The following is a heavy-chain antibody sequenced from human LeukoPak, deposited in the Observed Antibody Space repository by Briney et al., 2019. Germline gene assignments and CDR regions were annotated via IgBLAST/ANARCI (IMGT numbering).Heavy chain of an antibody. D-gene: IGHD3-10*01. J-gene: IGHJ5*02. Sequence: PSETLSLTCTVSSGSISSYYWSWIRQPAGKGLEWIGYMYSSGSANYNPSLKSRVTMSVDTSKDQFSLKLSSVTAADTAVYYCARGRTYGSGSYSANWFDPWGQGTLVTVSS. CDR1: SGSISSYY. CDR3: ARGRTYGSGSYSANWFDP. V-gene: IGHV4-59*01. CDR2: MYSSGSA.